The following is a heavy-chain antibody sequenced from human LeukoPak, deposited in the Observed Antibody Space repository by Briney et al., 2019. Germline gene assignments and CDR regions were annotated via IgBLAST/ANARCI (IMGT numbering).Heavy chain of an antibody. Sequence: PGRSLRLSCAASGFTFHDYGMHWVRQAPGKGVEWVAVISYDGSNKYYADSVKGRFTISRDNSKNTLFLQMSSLRAEDTAVYYCAKDFRVVPTYYFDYWGQGTLVTVSS. J-gene: IGHJ4*02. V-gene: IGHV3-30*18. CDR2: ISYDGSNK. CDR1: GFTFHDYG. CDR3: AKDFRVVPTYYFDY. D-gene: IGHD3-3*01.